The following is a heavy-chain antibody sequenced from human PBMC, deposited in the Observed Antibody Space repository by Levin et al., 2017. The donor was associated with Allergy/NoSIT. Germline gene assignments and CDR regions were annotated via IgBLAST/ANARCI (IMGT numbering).Heavy chain of an antibody. J-gene: IGHJ6*02. CDR2: TYFRSKWIN. CDR3: TRDPGRGYGMDV. Sequence: SQTLSLTCAISWDSVSSTTAAWNWIRQSPSRGLEWLGRTYFRSKWINEYAESVKSRISVNPDTSKNQFSLHLNSVTPDDTAVYYCTRDPGRGYGMDVWGQGTTVTVSS. V-gene: IGHV6-1*01. CDR1: WDSVSSTTAA.